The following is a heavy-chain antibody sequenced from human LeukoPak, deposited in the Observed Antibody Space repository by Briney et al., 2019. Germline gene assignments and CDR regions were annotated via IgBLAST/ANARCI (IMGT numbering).Heavy chain of an antibody. Sequence: SETLSLTCTVSGGSIRSYYWSWIRQPPGKGLEWIGYIYYSGSTNYNPSLKSRVTISVDTSKNQFSLQLNSVTPEDTAVYYCVRDDEGSHDYWGQGTLVTVSS. J-gene: IGHJ4*02. CDR2: IYYSGST. CDR3: VRDDEGSHDY. V-gene: IGHV4-59*12. CDR1: GGSIRSYY.